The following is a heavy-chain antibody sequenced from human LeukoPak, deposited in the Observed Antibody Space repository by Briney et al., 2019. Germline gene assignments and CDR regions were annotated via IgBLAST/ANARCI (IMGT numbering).Heavy chain of an antibody. CDR3: ARVRSGTWSGHEY. V-gene: IGHV3-74*01. CDR1: GLIFSSYW. J-gene: IGHJ4*02. Sequence: GGSLRLSCAASGLIFSSYWMHWFRQGPGKGLVWVARISTDGSSTSYADSVKGRFTISRDNAKNTLYLQMDSLRAEDSAVYYCARVRSGTWSGHEYWGQGTLVTVSS. D-gene: IGHD3-3*01. CDR2: ISTDGSST.